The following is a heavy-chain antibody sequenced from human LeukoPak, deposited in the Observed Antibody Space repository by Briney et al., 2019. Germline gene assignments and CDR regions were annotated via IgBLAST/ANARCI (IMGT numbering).Heavy chain of an antibody. Sequence: GGSLRLSWAAAGFTFSTYAMNWVRQAPGKGLEWVAYISDSSNTIYYADSEKGRFTITRDNATTSLYVQMNTLRDEATAVYYCARDRYTSRWYILDYWGQGTLVTVSS. D-gene: IGHD6-13*01. CDR1: GFTFSTYA. CDR2: ISDSSNTI. CDR3: ARDRYTSRWYILDY. V-gene: IGHV3-48*02. J-gene: IGHJ4*02.